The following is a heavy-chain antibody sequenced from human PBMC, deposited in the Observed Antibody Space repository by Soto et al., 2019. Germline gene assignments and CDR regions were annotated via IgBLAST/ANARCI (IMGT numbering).Heavy chain of an antibody. J-gene: IGHJ6*02. CDR3: ASWSGSYGPPYYYYGMDV. V-gene: IGHV1-69*01. CDR2: TIPIFGTA. CDR1: GGTFSSYA. D-gene: IGHD1-26*01. Sequence: QVQLVQSGAEVKKPGSSVKVSCKASGGTFSSYAISWVRQAPGQGLEWMGGTIPIFGTANYAQKFQGRATITADESTSTAYMEVSSLRSEDTAVYYCASWSGSYGPPYYYYGMDVWGQGTTVTVSS.